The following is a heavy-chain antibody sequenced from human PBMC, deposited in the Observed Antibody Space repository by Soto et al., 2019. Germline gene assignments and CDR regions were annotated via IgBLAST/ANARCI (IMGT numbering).Heavy chain of an antibody. Sequence: HPGGSLRLSCAASGFTFSSYAMSWVRQAPGKGLEWVSAISGSGGSTYYADSVKGRFTISRDNSKNTLYLQMNSLRAEDTAVYYCAKSLTSSGWQRPLDYWGQGTLVTVSS. J-gene: IGHJ4*02. CDR2: ISGSGGST. D-gene: IGHD6-19*01. CDR1: GFTFSSYA. CDR3: AKSLTSSGWQRPLDY. V-gene: IGHV3-23*01.